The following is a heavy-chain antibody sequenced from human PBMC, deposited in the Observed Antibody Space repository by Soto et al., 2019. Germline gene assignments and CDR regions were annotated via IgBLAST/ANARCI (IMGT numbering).Heavy chain of an antibody. Sequence: QVQLVQSGAEVKKPGSSVKVSCKASGGTFSSYAISWVRQAPGQGLEWMGGIIPIFGKADYAQKVQGRVTITADEATSTGYMELSSVRSEDTAVYYCAGETYCGGDCYPGSYYFDYWGQGTLVTVSS. V-gene: IGHV1-69*01. CDR1: GGTFSSYA. CDR2: IIPIFGKA. D-gene: IGHD2-21*02. CDR3: AGETYCGGDCYPGSYYFDY. J-gene: IGHJ4*02.